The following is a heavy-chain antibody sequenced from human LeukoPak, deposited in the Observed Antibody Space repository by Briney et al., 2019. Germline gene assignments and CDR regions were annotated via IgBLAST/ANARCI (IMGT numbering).Heavy chain of an antibody. CDR2: IHHSGRT. CDR1: GGSFSGYY. Sequence: SETLSLTCAVYGGSFSGYYWSWIRQPPGEGLEWIGEIHHSGRTNYNPSLKSRVTISVDKSKNQFSLKLSSVTAADTAVYYCASNGWYCLDYWGQGTLVTVSS. CDR3: ASNGWYCLDY. V-gene: IGHV4-34*01. D-gene: IGHD6-19*01. J-gene: IGHJ4*02.